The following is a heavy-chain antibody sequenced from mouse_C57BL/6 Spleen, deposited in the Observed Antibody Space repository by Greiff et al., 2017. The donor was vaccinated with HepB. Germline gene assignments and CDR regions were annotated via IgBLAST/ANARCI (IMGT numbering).Heavy chain of an antibody. Sequence: EVQVVESEGGLVQPGSSMKLSCTASGFTFSDYYMAWVRQVPEKGLEWVANINYDGTSTYYLDSLKSRFIISRDNAKNILYLQMSSLKSEDTATYYCARERGYYYGSPYYFDYWGQGTTLTVSS. CDR3: ARERGYYYGSPYYFDY. V-gene: IGHV5-16*01. D-gene: IGHD1-1*01. J-gene: IGHJ2*01. CDR1: GFTFSDYY. CDR2: INYDGTST.